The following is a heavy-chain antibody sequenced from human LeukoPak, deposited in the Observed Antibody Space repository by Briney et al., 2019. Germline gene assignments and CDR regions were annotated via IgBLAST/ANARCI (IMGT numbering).Heavy chain of an antibody. J-gene: IGHJ4*02. CDR3: ARTHIPQYDFWTAAI. Sequence: GGSLRLSCAASGFTFSSYAMSWVRQAPGKGLEWVSTISGSGGSTYYADSVKGRFTISRDNSKNTLSLQMDSLRAEDTAVYYCARTHIPQYDFWTAAIWGQGTLVVVSS. CDR1: GFTFSSYA. V-gene: IGHV3-23*01. D-gene: IGHD3-3*01. CDR2: ISGSGGST.